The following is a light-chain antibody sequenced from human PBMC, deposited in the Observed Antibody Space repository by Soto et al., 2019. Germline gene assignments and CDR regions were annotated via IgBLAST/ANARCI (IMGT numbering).Light chain of an antibody. J-gene: IGKJ4*01. CDR1: QSVSSSY. CDR3: QQYGSSPLT. V-gene: IGKV3-20*01. Sequence: EIVLTQSPGTLSLSPGERATLSCRASQSVSSSYLAWYQQKPGQAPRLLIYGASSRATGIPGRFSGSGSGKDFNLTISRLEPEDFAVYYCQQYGSSPLTFGGGTKVEIK. CDR2: GAS.